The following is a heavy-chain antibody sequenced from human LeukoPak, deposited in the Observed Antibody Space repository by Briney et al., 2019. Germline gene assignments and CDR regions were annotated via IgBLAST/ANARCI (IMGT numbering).Heavy chain of an antibody. CDR2: IYYSGST. CDR3: ARPRYCSSTSCHEVDP. D-gene: IGHD2-2*01. Sequence: SETLSLTCTVSGGSISSYYWSWIRQPPGQGLEWIGYIYYSGSTNYNPSLKSRVTISVDTSKNQFSLKLSSVTAADTAVYYCARPRYCSSTSCHEVDPWGQGTLVTVSS. J-gene: IGHJ5*02. CDR1: GGSISSYY. V-gene: IGHV4-59*01.